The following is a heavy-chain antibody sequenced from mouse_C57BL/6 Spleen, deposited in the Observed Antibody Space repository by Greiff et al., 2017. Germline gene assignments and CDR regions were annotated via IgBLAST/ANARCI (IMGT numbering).Heavy chain of an antibody. Sequence: QVQLQQSGPELVKPGASVKISCKASGYAFSSSWMNWVKQRPGKGLEWIGRIYPGDGDTNYNGKFKGKATLTADKSSSTAYMQLSSLTSEDSAVYFGAREDYYGSSLYWYFDVWGTGTTVTVSS. V-gene: IGHV1-82*01. J-gene: IGHJ1*03. CDR2: IYPGDGDT. CDR1: GYAFSSSW. D-gene: IGHD1-1*01. CDR3: AREDYYGSSLYWYFDV.